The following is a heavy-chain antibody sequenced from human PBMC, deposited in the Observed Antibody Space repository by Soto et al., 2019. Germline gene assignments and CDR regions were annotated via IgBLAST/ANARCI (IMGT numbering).Heavy chain of an antibody. CDR3: AGGPGGFGDFSLDY. CDR2: IYSGGST. V-gene: IGHV4-4*07. D-gene: IGHD3-10*01. J-gene: IGHJ4*02. Sequence: QVQLQESGPGLVKPSETLSLTCTVSGGSINSYYWSWIRQPAGKGLEWIGRIYSGGSTNYNPSLKDPPPVAGDKVKNPFSLEPTSVAAAGTGGYFWAGGPGGFGDFSLDYWGQGTLVTVSS. CDR1: GGSINSYY.